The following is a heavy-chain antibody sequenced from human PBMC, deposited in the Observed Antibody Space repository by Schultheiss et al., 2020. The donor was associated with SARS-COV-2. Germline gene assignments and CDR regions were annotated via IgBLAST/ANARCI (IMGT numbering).Heavy chain of an antibody. V-gene: IGHV3-48*03. D-gene: IGHD5-18*01. J-gene: IGHJ4*02. Sequence: GGSLRLSCAASGFTFGDYAMSWVRQAPGKGLEWVSYINSGGTTRNYADSVKGRFTISRDNAKNSLYLQMNSLRDEDTAVYYCASEQLWLQGLDYWGQGTLVTVSS. CDR1: GFTFGDYA. CDR2: INSGGTTR. CDR3: ASEQLWLQGLDY.